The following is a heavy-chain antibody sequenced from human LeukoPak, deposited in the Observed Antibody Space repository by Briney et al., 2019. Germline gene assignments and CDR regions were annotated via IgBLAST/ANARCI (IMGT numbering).Heavy chain of an antibody. V-gene: IGHV3-33*01. Sequence: GRSLRLSCAASGFTFSSYGMHWVRQAPGKGLEWVAVIWYDGSNKYYADSVKGRFTISRDNSKSTLYLQMNSLRAEDTAVYYCARDWGDNSGYYYFDYWGQGTLVTVSS. CDR3: ARDWGDNSGYYYFDY. CDR1: GFTFSSYG. D-gene: IGHD3-22*01. CDR2: IWYDGSNK. J-gene: IGHJ4*02.